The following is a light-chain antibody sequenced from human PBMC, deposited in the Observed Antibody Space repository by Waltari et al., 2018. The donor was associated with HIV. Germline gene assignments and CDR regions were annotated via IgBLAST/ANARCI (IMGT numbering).Light chain of an antibody. V-gene: IGKV1-39*01. Sequence: DIQMTQSPSTLSASVGDRVTVSCRAKQTIAKFLNWYQHKPGEAPNLLISSASNLHGGVPSRFGASGSGTDFALTITSLQPEDFVVYYCQQTHSAPWTFGQGTKIDIK. CDR2: SAS. CDR1: QTIAKF. J-gene: IGKJ1*01. CDR3: QQTHSAPWT.